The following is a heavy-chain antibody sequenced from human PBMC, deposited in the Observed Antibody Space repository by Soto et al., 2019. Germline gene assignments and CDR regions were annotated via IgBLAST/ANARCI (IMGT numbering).Heavy chain of an antibody. J-gene: IGHJ4*02. CDR2: IYSGGYT. CDR1: GFTVSNNY. CDR3: ATPPGGGGY. V-gene: IGHV3-53*01. D-gene: IGHD3-10*01. Sequence: EVQLVESGGGLIQPGGSLRLSCAVSGFTVSNNYMSWVRQAPGKGLEGVSVIYSGGYTAYGDSVKGRFTISRDNSKNTLYLQRNPRAAPAAAVYSGATPPGGGGYWGQGTLVTVSS.